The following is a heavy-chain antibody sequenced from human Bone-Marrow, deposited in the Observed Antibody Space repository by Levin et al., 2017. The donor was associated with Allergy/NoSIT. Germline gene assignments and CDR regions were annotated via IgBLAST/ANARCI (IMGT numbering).Heavy chain of an antibody. CDR2: ISGSGGST. D-gene: IGHD6-13*01. V-gene: IGHV3-23*01. J-gene: IGHJ4*02. CDR3: AKDGGAAAGTGARPVDFDY. Sequence: GESLKISCAASGFTFSSYAMSWVRQAPGKGLEWVSAISGSGGSTYYADSVKGRFTISRDNSKNTLYLQMNSLRAEDTAVYYCAKDGGAAAGTGARPVDFDYWGQGTLVTVSS. CDR1: GFTFSSYA.